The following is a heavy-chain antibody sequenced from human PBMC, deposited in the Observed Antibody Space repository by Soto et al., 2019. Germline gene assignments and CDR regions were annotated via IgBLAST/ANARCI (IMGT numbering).Heavy chain of an antibody. Sequence: EEQLVESGGGLVQPGGSLRLSCAASGFTFSSYWMHWVRQAPGKGLVWVSRINPGGSITAYAASVKGRFTISRDNAKNTLYRQMNSLRGDDTAVYYCARVPTGKYGVWNYWGQGTLVTVSS. CDR3: ARVPTGKYGVWNY. CDR2: INPGGSIT. CDR1: GFTFSSYW. J-gene: IGHJ4*02. D-gene: IGHD2-8*01. V-gene: IGHV3-74*01.